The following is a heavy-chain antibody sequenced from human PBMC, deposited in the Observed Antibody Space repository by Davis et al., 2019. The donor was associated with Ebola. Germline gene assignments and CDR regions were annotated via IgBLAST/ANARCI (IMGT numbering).Heavy chain of an antibody. CDR3: ARQRRDGYSDFDY. V-gene: IGHV4-30-4*07. CDR2: VYSSGST. D-gene: IGHD5-24*01. Sequence: LRLSCAVSGGPISSGGYSWSWIRQPPGKRLEWIGFVYSSGSTYYNPSLESRLTMSVDTSKNQFSLKLRSVTAADTAVYYCARQRRDGYSDFDYWGLGTLVTVSS. J-gene: IGHJ4*02. CDR1: GGPISSGGYS.